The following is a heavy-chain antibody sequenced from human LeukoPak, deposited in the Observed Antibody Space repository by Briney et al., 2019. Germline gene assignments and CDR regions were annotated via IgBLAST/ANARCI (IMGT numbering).Heavy chain of an antibody. CDR1: GYSFTSYY. CDR2: INPSGGST. Sequence: ASVKVSCKASGYSFTSYYMHWVRQAPGQGLEWMGIINPSGGSTSYAQKFQGRVTMTRDMSTSTDYMELSSLRSEDTAVYYCARDNSVEDTAWWFDPWGQGTLVTVSS. J-gene: IGHJ5*02. D-gene: IGHD4-23*01. CDR3: ARDNSVEDTAWWFDP. V-gene: IGHV1-46*01.